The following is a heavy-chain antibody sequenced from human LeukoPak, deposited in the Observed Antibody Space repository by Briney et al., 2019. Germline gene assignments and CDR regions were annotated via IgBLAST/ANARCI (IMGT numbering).Heavy chain of an antibody. CDR2: INHSGST. Sequence: PSETLSLTCAVYRGSPSGYYWSWIRQPPGKGLEWMGEINHSGSTNYNPSLKSRVTISVDTSKNQFSLKLSSVTAADTAVYYCARGSWRSITGDPRYFDYWGQGTLVTVSS. V-gene: IGHV4-34*01. J-gene: IGHJ4*02. CDR3: ARGSWRSITGDPRYFDY. CDR1: RGSPSGYY. D-gene: IGHD1-20*01.